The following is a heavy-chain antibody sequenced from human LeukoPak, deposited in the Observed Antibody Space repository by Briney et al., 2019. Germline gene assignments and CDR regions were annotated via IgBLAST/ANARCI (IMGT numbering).Heavy chain of an antibody. CDR1: GYTFTGYY. V-gene: IGHV1-2*02. CDR2: INPNSGGT. CDR3: ARDQMINYYDSSGFDY. J-gene: IGHJ4*02. D-gene: IGHD3-22*01. Sequence: ASVKVSCKASGYTFTGYYMHWVRQAPGQGLEWMGWINPNSGGTNYAQKFQGRVTMTRVTSISTAYMELSRLRSDDTAVYYCARDQMINYYDSSGFDYWGQGTLVTVSS.